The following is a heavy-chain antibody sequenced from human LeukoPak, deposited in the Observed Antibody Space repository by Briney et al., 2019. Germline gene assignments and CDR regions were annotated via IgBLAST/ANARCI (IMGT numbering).Heavy chain of an antibody. Sequence: SSETLSLTCAVSGGSISSGGYSWSWIRQPPGKGLEWIGYIYHSGSTYYNPSLKSRVTISVDRSKNRFSLKLSSVTAADTAVYYCATRPVSYNWYFDYWGQGTLVTVSS. V-gene: IGHV4-30-2*01. CDR3: ATRPVSYNWYFDY. D-gene: IGHD1-20*01. J-gene: IGHJ4*02. CDR1: GGSISSGGYS. CDR2: IYHSGST.